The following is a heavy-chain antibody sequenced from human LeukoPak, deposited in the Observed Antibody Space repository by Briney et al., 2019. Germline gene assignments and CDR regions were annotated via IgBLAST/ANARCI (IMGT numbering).Heavy chain of an antibody. J-gene: IGHJ4*02. V-gene: IGHV1-18*01. CDR3: ARDRSIAVAGPFDY. Sequence: ASMKVSCKASGYTFTSYGISWVRQAPGQGLEWMGWISAYNGNTNYAQKLQGRVTMTTDTSTSTAYMELRSLRSDDTAVYYCARDRSIAVAGPFDYWGQGTLVTVSS. D-gene: IGHD6-19*01. CDR1: GYTFTSYG. CDR2: ISAYNGNT.